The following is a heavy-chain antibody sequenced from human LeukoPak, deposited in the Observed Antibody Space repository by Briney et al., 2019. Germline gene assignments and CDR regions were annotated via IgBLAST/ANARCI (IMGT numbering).Heavy chain of an antibody. V-gene: IGHV4-39*01. CDR2: IYYSGST. CDR3: AKSGGYGLIDY. D-gene: IGHD1-26*01. J-gene: IGHJ4*02. Sequence: SETLSLTCTVSGASVSGDPYYWGWIRQPPGKGLEWIGNIYYSGSTYYNASLQSRVTISIETPKNQFSLRLNSVTAADTAMYYCAKSGGYGLIDYWGQGTLVTVSS. CDR1: GASVSGDPYY.